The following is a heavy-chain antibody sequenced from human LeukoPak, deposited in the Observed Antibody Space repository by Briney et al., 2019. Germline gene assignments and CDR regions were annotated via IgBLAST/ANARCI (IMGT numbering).Heavy chain of an antibody. CDR2: FDPEDGET. Sequence: GASVKVSCKVSGYTLTELSMHWVRQAPGKGLEWMGGFDPEDGETIYAQKFQGRVTMTTDTSTSTAYMELRSLRSDDTAVYYCARYSYYYDSSGYGDYWGQGTLVTVSS. J-gene: IGHJ4*02. CDR1: GYTLTELS. D-gene: IGHD3-22*01. CDR3: ARYSYYYDSSGYGDY. V-gene: IGHV1-24*01.